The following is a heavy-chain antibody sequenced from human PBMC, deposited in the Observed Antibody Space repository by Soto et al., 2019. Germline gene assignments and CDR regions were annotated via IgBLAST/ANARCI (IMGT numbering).Heavy chain of an antibody. CDR3: AVRYDGDSGYVGY. CDR1: RLSFSSNW. V-gene: IGHV3-74*01. D-gene: IGHD3-22*01. Sequence: GGSLRLSCAASRLSFSSNWMHWVRQAPGKGLVWVSRINSDGSSTSYADSVKGRFTISRDNAKNTLYLRMNSLRADDTAVYYCAVRYDGDSGYVGYWGQGTQVTVAS. J-gene: IGHJ4*02. CDR2: INSDGSST.